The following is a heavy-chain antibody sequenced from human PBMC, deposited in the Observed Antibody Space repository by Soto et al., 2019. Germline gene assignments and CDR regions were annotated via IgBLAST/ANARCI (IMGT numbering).Heavy chain of an antibody. CDR3: ARVKVEGYDFWSGYYIEDWFDP. CDR1: GYTFTGYY. CDR2: INPNSGGT. V-gene: IGHV1-2*02. Sequence: ASVKVSCKASGYTFTGYYMHWVRQAPGQGLEWMGWINPNSGGTNYAQKFQGRVTMTRDTSISTAYMELSRRRSDDTAGYYCARVKVEGYDFWSGYYIEDWFDPWGQGTLVTVSS. D-gene: IGHD3-3*01. J-gene: IGHJ5*02.